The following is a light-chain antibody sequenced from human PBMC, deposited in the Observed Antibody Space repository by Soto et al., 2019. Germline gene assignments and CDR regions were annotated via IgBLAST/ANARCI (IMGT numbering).Light chain of an antibody. CDR1: PSISSY. CDR3: QQSYSTLIT. V-gene: IGKV1-39*01. CDR2: AAS. J-gene: IGKJ5*01. Sequence: DIQMTQSPSSLSASVGDRVTITCRASPSISSYLNWYQQKPGKAPKLLIYAASSLQSGVPSRFSGSGSGTDFTLTISSLQPEDFATYYCQQSYSTLITVGQGTRLEIK.